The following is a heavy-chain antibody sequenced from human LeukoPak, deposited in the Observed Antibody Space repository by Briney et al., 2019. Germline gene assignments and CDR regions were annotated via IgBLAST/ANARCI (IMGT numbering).Heavy chain of an antibody. V-gene: IGHV4-39*07. J-gene: IGHJ3*02. CDR3: ARVMVGHIVVVTSAFDI. CDR2: IYYSGST. D-gene: IGHD2-21*02. Sequence: SETLSLTCTVSGGSISSSSYYWGWIRQPPGKGLEWIGSIYYSGSTYYNPSLKSRVTISVDTSKNQFSLKLSSVTAADTAVYYCARVMVGHIVVVTSAFDIWGQGTMVTVSS. CDR1: GGSISSSSYY.